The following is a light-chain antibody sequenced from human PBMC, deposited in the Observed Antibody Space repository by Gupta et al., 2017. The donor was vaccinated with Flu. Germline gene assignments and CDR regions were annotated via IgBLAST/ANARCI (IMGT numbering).Light chain of an antibody. J-gene: IGLJ3*02. V-gene: IGLV1-44*01. CDR3: AAWDDSLNGPV. CDR1: SSNIGSNT. Sequence: QSVLTQPPSAYGTPGQRVTISCSGSSSNIGSNTVNWYQQLPGTAPKLLSYRNNQRPSGVPDRFSGSKSGTSASLAISGLQSEDEADYYCAAWDDSLNGPVFGGGTKLTVL. CDR2: RNN.